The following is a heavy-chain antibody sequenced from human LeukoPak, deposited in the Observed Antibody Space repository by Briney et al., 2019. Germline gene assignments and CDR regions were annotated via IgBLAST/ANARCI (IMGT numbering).Heavy chain of an antibody. V-gene: IGHV1-8*01. CDR2: VDPRSGNT. CDR3: ARRYSSNWDFDY. J-gene: IGHJ4*02. D-gene: IGHD6-13*01. Sequence: ASVKLCCKASGYTFTSYDINWVRQATGQGPEWLRWVDPRSGNTGCAQKFQDRVTMTRDTSINTAYMELSSLDFEDTAVYYCARRYSSNWDFDYWGQGTLITVSS. CDR1: GYTFTSYD.